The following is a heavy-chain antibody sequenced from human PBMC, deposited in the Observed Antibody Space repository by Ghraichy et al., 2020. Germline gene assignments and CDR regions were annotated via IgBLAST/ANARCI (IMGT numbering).Heavy chain of an antibody. Sequence: ETLSLTCAASGFAFANYAVTWVRQAPGKGLEWVSSIGARGAYTYYADSVQGRFTISRDDSTDTLYLQMNSLGAEDTAIYYCAKDRSSTTSWYYFDSWGHGTLVTVSS. D-gene: IGHD2-2*01. CDR3: AKDRSSTTSWYYFDS. V-gene: IGHV3-23*01. J-gene: IGHJ4*01. CDR1: GFAFANYA. CDR2: IGARGAYT.